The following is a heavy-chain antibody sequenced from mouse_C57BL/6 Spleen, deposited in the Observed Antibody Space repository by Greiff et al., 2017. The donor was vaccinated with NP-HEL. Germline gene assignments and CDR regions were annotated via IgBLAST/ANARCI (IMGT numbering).Heavy chain of an antibody. CDR1: GFTFSSYA. CDR3: ARDYYGSSLYFDY. D-gene: IGHD1-1*01. V-gene: IGHV5-4*01. Sequence: EVQGVESGGGLVKPGGSLKLSCAASGFTFSSYAMPWVRQTPEKRLEWVTTISDGGSYTYYPDNVKGRFTISRDNAKNNLYLQMSHLKSEDTAMYYCARDYYGSSLYFDYWGQGTTLTVSS. J-gene: IGHJ2*01. CDR2: ISDGGSYT.